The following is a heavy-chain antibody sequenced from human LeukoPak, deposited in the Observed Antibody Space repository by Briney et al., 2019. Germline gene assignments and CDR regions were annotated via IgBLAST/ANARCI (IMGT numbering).Heavy chain of an antibody. CDR3: ARDLKRYSFDY. D-gene: IGHD5-18*01. CDR1: GYSISSGYY. J-gene: IGHJ4*02. CDR2: IYHSGST. Sequence: SETLSLTCTVSGYSISSGYYWGWIRQPPGKGLEWIGSIYHSGSTYYNPSLKSRVTISVDTSKNQFSLKLSSVTAADTAVYYCARDLKRYSFDYWGQGTLVTVSS. V-gene: IGHV4-38-2*02.